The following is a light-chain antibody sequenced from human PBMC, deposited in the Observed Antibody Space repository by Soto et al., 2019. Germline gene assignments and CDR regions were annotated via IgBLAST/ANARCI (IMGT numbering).Light chain of an antibody. CDR2: GPS. Sequence: DIVMTQSPSTPAVSAGVKNTLSCRASQSVSSKLAWYQQKPGQAPRLLMYGPSTRATGIPARFGGSGSGTEFTLTISSLQSEDFAVYYCQQYNSWPRTFGQGTKVDI. CDR3: QQYNSWPRT. CDR1: QSVSSK. V-gene: IGKV3-15*01. J-gene: IGKJ1*01.